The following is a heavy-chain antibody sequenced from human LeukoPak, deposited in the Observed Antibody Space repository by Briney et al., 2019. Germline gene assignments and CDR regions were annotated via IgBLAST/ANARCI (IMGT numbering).Heavy chain of an antibody. CDR2: IYHSGST. V-gene: IGHV4-38-2*01. CDR1: GYSISSGYY. J-gene: IGHJ4*02. CDR3: ARQNQGYCSGGSCSDFDY. D-gene: IGHD2-15*01. Sequence: SETLSLTCAVSGYSISSGYYWGWIRQPPGKGLEWIGSIYHSGSTYYNPSLKSRVTISVDTSKNQFSLKLSSVTAAVTAVYYCARQNQGYCSGGSCSDFDYWGQGTLVTVPS.